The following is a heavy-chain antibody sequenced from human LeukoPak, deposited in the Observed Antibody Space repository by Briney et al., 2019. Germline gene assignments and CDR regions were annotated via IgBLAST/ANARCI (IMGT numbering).Heavy chain of an antibody. J-gene: IGHJ3*02. CDR1: GFTFSSYS. V-gene: IGHV3-21*01. CDR2: ISSSSSYI. Sequence: KPGGSLRLSCAASGFTFSSYSMNWVRQAPGKGLEWVSSISSSSSYIYYADSVKGRFTISRDNAKNSLYLQMNSLRAEDTAVYYCARDNPDYDFWSGLDAFDIWGQGTMVTVSS. D-gene: IGHD3-3*01. CDR3: ARDNPDYDFWSGLDAFDI.